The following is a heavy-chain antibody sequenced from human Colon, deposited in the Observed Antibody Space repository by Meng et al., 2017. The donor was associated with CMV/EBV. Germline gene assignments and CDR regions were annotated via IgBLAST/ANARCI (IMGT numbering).Heavy chain of an antibody. V-gene: IGHV1-46*01. CDR2: FDPRGDST. J-gene: IGHJ4*02. Sequence: SCKTAGYQFRFSSMHWVRQAPGKGLEWMGIFDPRGDSTNYAQKFQGRLTLTEDRSTTTMYMELSSLRSEDTAVYYCARDNSHWSKDFWGQGTLVTVSS. CDR3: ARDNSHWSKDF. CDR1: GYQFRFSS. D-gene: IGHD4-11*01.